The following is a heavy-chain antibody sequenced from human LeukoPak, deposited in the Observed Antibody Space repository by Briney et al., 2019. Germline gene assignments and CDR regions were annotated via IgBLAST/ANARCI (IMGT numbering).Heavy chain of an antibody. CDR3: ARVLLGMSAFDL. Sequence: GGSLRLSCAASGFTFSSYWMSWVRQAPGKGLEWVSVIYSGGSTYYADSVKGRFTISRDNAKNSLFLQMNSLRADDTAVYSCARVLLGMSAFDLWGQGTMVSVSS. J-gene: IGHJ3*01. D-gene: IGHD3-9*01. CDR1: GFTFSSYW. V-gene: IGHV3-66*01. CDR2: IYSGGST.